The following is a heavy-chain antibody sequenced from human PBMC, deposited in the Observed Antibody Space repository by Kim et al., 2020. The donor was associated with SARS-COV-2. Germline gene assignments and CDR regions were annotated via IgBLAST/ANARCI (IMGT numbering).Heavy chain of an antibody. V-gene: IGHV6-1*01. D-gene: IGHD6-13*01. CDR3: ARAEHSSSWSNLVAFDI. CDR1: GDSVSSNSAA. CDR2: TYYRSKWYN. Sequence: SQTLSLTCAISGDSVSSNSAAWNWIRQSPSRGLEWLGRTYYRSKWYNDYAVSVKSRITINPDTSKNQFSLQLNSVTPEDTAVYYCARAEHSSSWSNLVAFDIWGQGTMVTVSS. J-gene: IGHJ3*02.